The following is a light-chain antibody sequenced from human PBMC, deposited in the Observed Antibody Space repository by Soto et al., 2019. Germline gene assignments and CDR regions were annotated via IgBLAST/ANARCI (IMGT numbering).Light chain of an antibody. CDR2: DAS. CDR1: ESIRTY. Sequence: EILLTQSPSTLSSSVGERATLSCRASESIRTYLAWYQHKPGKAPRFLIYDASNRDTGIPARFSGSGSGTDFTLTISSLQPEDFATYYCQQSSTSRWTFGQGTKVDIK. V-gene: IGKV3-11*01. CDR3: QQSSTSRWT. J-gene: IGKJ1*01.